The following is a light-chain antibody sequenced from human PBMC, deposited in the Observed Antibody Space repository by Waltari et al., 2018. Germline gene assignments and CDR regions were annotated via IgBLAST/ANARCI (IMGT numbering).Light chain of an antibody. CDR1: QSVTSIS. Sequence: EIVLTQSPGTLSLSPGERATLSCRASQSVTSISLNWYQQKLGQAPRLLIYGTSRRATAIPDRFSVSGSGTDFTLTISRLEPEDFAVYYCQQYDGEVVTFGGGTKVEI. CDR2: GTS. V-gene: IGKV3-20*01. CDR3: QQYDGEVVT. J-gene: IGKJ4*01.